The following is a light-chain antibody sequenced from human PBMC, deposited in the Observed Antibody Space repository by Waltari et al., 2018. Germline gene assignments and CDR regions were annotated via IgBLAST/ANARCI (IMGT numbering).Light chain of an antibody. CDR2: DTS. CDR1: QSVSSY. Sequence: EIVLTQSPATLSLSPGERATLSCRASQSVSSYLAWYQQEPGQAPRLLMYDTSNRATGIPARFSGSWSGTDFTLTISSLEPEDFAVYYCQHRSIFGGGTKVEIK. CDR3: QHRSI. J-gene: IGKJ4*01. V-gene: IGKV3-11*01.